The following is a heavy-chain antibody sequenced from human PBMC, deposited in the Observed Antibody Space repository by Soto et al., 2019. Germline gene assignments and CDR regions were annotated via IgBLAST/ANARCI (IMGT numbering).Heavy chain of an antibody. CDR3: AVVDSTGNWFDP. Sequence: PSETLSLTCTVSGGSISSGGYYWSWIRQHPGKGLEWIGYIYYSGSTYYNPSLKSRVTISVDTSKNQFTLKLISVTAADTAVYYCAVVDSTGNWFDPWGEGALVTVSS. CDR1: GGSISSGGYY. CDR2: IYYSGST. V-gene: IGHV4-31*09. J-gene: IGHJ5*02. D-gene: IGHD6-25*01.